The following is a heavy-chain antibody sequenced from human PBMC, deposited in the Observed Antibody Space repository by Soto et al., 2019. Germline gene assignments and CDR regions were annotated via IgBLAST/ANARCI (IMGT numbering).Heavy chain of an antibody. CDR2: ISNDGSSK. CDR3: ARGGEIQLWFLGY. D-gene: IGHD5-18*01. J-gene: IGHJ4*02. V-gene: IGHV3-30-3*01. Sequence: PGGSLRLSCAASGFTFSSYAIHWVRQAPGKGLEWVAVISNDGSSKYYADSVKGRFTISRDNSWNTLDLQMNSLRAEDTAVYYCARGGEIQLWFLGYWGQGTLLTVSS. CDR1: GFTFSSYA.